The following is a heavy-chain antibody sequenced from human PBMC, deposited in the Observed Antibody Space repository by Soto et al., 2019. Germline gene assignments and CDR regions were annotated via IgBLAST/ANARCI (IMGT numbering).Heavy chain of an antibody. J-gene: IGHJ4*02. Sequence: SETLSLTCTVSGGSISSYYWSWIRQPPGKGLEWIGYIYYSGSTNYNPSLKSRVTISVDTSKNQFSLKLSSVTAADTAVYYCARQFMIKVAEFSNFDSWGQRAPVPVSA. D-gene: IGHD3-16*01. CDR1: GGSISSYY. CDR3: ARQFMIKVAEFSNFDS. CDR2: IYYSGST. V-gene: IGHV4-59*08.